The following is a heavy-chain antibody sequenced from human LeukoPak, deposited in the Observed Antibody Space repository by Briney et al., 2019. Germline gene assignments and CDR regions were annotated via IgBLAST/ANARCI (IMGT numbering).Heavy chain of an antibody. CDR3: ARENDPFDI. Sequence: PSETLSLTCTVSGGSMRSYYWNWIRQPPGKGLEWIGYIYYIGSTNYNPSLKSRVTISIDMSENQFSLTLTSVTAADTAVYYCARENDPFDIWGQGTMVTVSS. J-gene: IGHJ3*02. CDR2: IYYIGST. V-gene: IGHV4-59*01. CDR1: GGSMRSYY.